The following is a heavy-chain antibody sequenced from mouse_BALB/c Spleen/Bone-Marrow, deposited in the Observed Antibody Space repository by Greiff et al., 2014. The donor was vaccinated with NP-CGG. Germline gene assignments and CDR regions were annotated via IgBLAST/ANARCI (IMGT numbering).Heavy chain of an antibody. V-gene: IGHV1S81*02. Sequence: VQLQQSGAELVKPGASVKLSRKASGYTFTSYYMYWVKQRPGQGLEWIGEINLSNGGTNFNEKFKSKATLTVDKSSSTAYMQLSSLTSEDSAVYYCTRSNGNWFAYWGQGTLVTVSA. CDR3: TRSNGNWFAY. CDR2: INLSNGGT. J-gene: IGHJ3*01. CDR1: GYTFTSYY. D-gene: IGHD2-1*01.